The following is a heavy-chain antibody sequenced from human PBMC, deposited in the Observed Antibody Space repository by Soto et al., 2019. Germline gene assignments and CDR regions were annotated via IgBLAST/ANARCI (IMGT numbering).Heavy chain of an antibody. CDR2: IMPIFGAP. J-gene: IGHJ6*02. Sequence: QVQLVQSGAEVKKPGSSVKVSCTASGGTFSDYAFSWVRQAPGQGLEWLGGIMPIFGAPDYAQKFQGRVTITADESTRTAYMEMRSLRSEDTAVYYCASGLKEAGIGNYYYGMDVWGQGTTVTVSS. D-gene: IGHD6-19*01. CDR3: ASGLKEAGIGNYYYGMDV. CDR1: GGTFSDYA. V-gene: IGHV1-69*12.